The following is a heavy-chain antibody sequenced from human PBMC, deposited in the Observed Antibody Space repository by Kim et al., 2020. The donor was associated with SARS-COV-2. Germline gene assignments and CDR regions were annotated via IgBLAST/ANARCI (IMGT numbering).Heavy chain of an antibody. CDR2: ISYDGSNK. CDR3: AKDQLNTETTIYYYYYGMDV. CDR1: GFTFSSYG. J-gene: IGHJ6*01. Sequence: GGSLRLSCAASGFTFSSYGMHWDRQAPGKGLEWVAVISYDGSNKYYADSVKGRFTISRDNSKNTLYLQMNSLRAEDTAVYYCAKDQLNTETTIYYYYYGMDVLGQGTTVTVSS. V-gene: IGHV3-30*18. D-gene: IGHD4-17*01.